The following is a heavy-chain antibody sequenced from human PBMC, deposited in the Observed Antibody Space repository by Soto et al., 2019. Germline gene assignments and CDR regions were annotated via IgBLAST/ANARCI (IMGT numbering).Heavy chain of an antibody. CDR2: FIPMVSMS. CDR1: RDTFSFYT. J-gene: IGHJ4*02. CDR3: ATNYGSGSTHFDH. V-gene: IGHV1-69*02. D-gene: IGHD3-10*01. Sequence: QVLLVQSGAEVKKPGSSVKVSCTASRDTFSFYTISWVRQAPGQGPEWMGRFIPMVSMSDYARRFQGIVTITADTATSTVYMQLHSLRSEDTAVYYCATNYGSGSTHFDHWGQGTLITVSS.